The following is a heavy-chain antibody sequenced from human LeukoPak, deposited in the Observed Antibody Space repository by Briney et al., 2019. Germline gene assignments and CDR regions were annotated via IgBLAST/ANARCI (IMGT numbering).Heavy chain of an antibody. CDR3: ARQVATKGEWAFDV. CDR2: IIPIFGTA. CDR1: GGTFSSYA. Sequence: ASVKVSCKASGGTFSSYAISWVRQAPGQGLEWMGGIIPIFGTANYAQKFQGRVTITADKSTSTAYMELSRLRSDDTAVYYCARQVATKGEWAFDVWGQGTMVTVSS. D-gene: IGHD5-12*01. V-gene: IGHV1-69*06. J-gene: IGHJ3*01.